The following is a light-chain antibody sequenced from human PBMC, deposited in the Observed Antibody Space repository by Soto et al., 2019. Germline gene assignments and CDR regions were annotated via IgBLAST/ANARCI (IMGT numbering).Light chain of an antibody. CDR2: EVS. CDR3: SSHSSSSTLYV. Sequence: QSDLTQPASVSGSPGQSITISCTGTSSDIGDYNYVSWYQQHPGKAPKLMIYEVSYRPSGVSDRFSGSKSDNTASLTISGLQAEDEAHYYCSSHSSSSTLYVFGTGTKVTVL. V-gene: IGLV2-14*01. CDR1: SSDIGDYNY. J-gene: IGLJ1*01.